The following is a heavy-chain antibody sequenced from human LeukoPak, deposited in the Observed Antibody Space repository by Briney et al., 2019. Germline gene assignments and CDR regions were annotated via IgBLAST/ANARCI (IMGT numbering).Heavy chain of an antibody. CDR3: ARDDPRSWGYFTDS. D-gene: IGHD1-26*01. CDR1: GGSISSSNW. J-gene: IGHJ4*02. CDR2: IYHSGST. V-gene: IGHV4-4*02. Sequence: SGTLPLTCAVSGGSISSSNWWSWVRQPPGKGLEWIGGIYHSGSTNYNLSLKSRVTISVDKSKNQFSLKLSSVTAADTAVYYCARDDPRSWGYFTDSWGQGTLVTVSS.